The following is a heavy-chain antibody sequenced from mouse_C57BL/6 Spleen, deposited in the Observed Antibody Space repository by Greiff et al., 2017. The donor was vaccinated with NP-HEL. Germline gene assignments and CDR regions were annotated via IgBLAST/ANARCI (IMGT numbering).Heavy chain of an antibody. CDR3: ARYGSPAYFDY. Sequence: EVQRVESGGDLVKPGGSLKLSCAASGFTFSSYGMSWVRQTPDKRLEWVATISSGGSYTYYPDSVKGRFTISRDNAKNTLYLQMSSLKSEDTAMYYCARYGSPAYFDYWGQGTTLTVSS. V-gene: IGHV5-6*01. CDR2: ISSGGSYT. CDR1: GFTFSSYG. D-gene: IGHD1-1*01. J-gene: IGHJ2*01.